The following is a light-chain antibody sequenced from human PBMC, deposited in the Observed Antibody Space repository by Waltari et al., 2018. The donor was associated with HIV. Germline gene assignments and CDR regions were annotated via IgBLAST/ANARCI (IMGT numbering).Light chain of an antibody. CDR3: SSFAGSNTVV. CDR2: EVN. Sequence: SALTQPPSASGSLGHSVTISCIGASVDLGGYTYVSWYQQYPAKAPKLLIYEVNHRPSGVPDRFSGSKSLNTASLTVSGLQAEDEAHYFCSSFAGSNTVVFGGGTKLTVL. J-gene: IGLJ2*01. V-gene: IGLV2-8*01. CDR1: SVDLGGYTY.